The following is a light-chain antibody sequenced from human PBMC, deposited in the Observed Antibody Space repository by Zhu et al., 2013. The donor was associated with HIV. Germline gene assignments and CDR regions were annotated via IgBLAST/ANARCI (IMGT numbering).Light chain of an antibody. J-gene: IGKJ4*01. CDR1: QSVGSTF. V-gene: IGKV3D-20*02. Sequence: EIVLTQSPGTLSLSPGESATLSCRTSQSVGSTFLAWYQQKPGQAPRLLIFAASRRATGIPGRFSGSGSGTDFNLTIASLEPADYGSYYCQQRDKRLYTFGGGTKLEMK. CDR3: QQRDKRLYT. CDR2: AAS.